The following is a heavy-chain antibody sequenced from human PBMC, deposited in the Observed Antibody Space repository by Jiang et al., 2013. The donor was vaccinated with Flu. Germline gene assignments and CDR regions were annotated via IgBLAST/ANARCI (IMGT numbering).Heavy chain of an antibody. V-gene: IGHV4-59*13. CDR2: VSYTGTT. CDR3: ARGDQWPAQYFHH. D-gene: IGHD6-19*01. Sequence: GLVKPSETLSLTCTVSGGSISSYFWSWIRQPPGKGLEWLGFVSYTGTTGYNPSLKSRVTISVDTSKNQFSLKLSSVTAADTAVYYCARGDQWPAQYFHHWGQGTL. CDR1: GGSISSYF. J-gene: IGHJ1*01.